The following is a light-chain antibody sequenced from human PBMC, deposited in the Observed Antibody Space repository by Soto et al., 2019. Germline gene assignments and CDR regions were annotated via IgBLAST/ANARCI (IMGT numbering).Light chain of an antibody. J-gene: IGLJ1*01. CDR2: EGS. Sequence: QSVLTQPASVSGSPGQSITISCTGTSSDVGNYNLVSWYQHHPVKAPKLIIYEGSKRPSGVSNRFSGSESANTASLTISGLQAEDEADYYCCSYAGSSPRFGTGTKLTVL. CDR1: SSDVGNYNL. CDR3: CSYAGSSPR. V-gene: IGLV2-23*01.